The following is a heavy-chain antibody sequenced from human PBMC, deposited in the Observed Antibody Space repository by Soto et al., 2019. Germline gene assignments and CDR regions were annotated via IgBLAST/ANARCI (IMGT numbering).Heavy chain of an antibody. CDR1: GFTFSSYA. D-gene: IGHD3-10*01. Sequence: GGSLRLSCAASGFTFSSYAMSWVRQAPGKGLEWVSAISGSGGSTYYADSVKGRFTISRDNSKNTLYLQMNSLRAEDTAVYYCAKPAYGSGSYYSLYYYYFMDLWGKGTPVTVSS. J-gene: IGHJ6*03. CDR2: ISGSGGST. V-gene: IGHV3-23*01. CDR3: AKPAYGSGSYYSLYYYYFMDL.